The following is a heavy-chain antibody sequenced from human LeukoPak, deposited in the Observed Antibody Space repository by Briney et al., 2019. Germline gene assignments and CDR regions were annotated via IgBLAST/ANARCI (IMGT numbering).Heavy chain of an antibody. D-gene: IGHD1-26*01. CDR3: ARPYSGGYHYFDY. CDR2: IYYSGST. CDR1: GGSISSSSYY. J-gene: IGHJ4*02. V-gene: IGHV4-39*01. Sequence: SETLSLTRTVPGGSISSSSYYWGWIRQPPGKGLEWIGSIYYSGSTYYNPSLKSRVTISVDTSKNQFSLKLSSVTAADTAVYYCARPYSGGYHYFDYWGQGTLVTVSS.